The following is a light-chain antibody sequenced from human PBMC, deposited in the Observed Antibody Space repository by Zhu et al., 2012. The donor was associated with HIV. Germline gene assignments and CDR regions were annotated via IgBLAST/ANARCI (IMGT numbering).Light chain of an antibody. CDR2: ATS. J-gene: IGKJ4*01. CDR1: QGIRND. V-gene: IGKV1-6*01. CDR3: LQDYNYPRT. Sequence: AIQMTQSPSFLSASVGDRVTITCRASQGIRNDLGWYQQKPGKAPKLLIYATSILQSGVPLRFSGSGSSTDFTLTISSLQPEDFATYYCLQDYNYPRTFGGGTKVEIK.